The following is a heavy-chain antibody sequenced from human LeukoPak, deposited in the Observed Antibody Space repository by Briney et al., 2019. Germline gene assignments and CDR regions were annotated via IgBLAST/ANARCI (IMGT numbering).Heavy chain of an antibody. CDR1: GFTFSSYS. Sequence: GGSLRLSCAASGFTFSSYSMNWVRQAPGKGLEWVSGINWNGGSTGYADSVKGRFTISRDNAKNSLYLQMNSLRAEDTALYYCARAGGAFDIWGQGTMVTVSS. CDR3: ARAGGAFDI. V-gene: IGHV3-20*04. D-gene: IGHD3-10*01. J-gene: IGHJ3*02. CDR2: INWNGGST.